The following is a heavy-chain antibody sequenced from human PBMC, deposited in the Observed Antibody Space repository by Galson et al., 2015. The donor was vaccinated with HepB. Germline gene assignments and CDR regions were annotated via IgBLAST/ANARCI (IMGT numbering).Heavy chain of an antibody. Sequence: SVKVSCKASGYTFTSYGISWVRQAPGQGLEWMGWISAYNGNTNYAQKLQGRVTMTTDTSTSTVYMELSSLRSEDTAVYYCVMYDAGPYWGQGTLVTVSS. CDR1: GYTFTSYG. D-gene: IGHD2-8*01. V-gene: IGHV1-18*04. J-gene: IGHJ4*02. CDR2: ISAYNGNT. CDR3: VMYDAGPY.